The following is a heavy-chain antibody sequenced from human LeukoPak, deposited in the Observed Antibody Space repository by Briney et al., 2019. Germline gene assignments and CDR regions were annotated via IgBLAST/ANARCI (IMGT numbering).Heavy chain of an antibody. Sequence: SETLSLTCTVSGGSISSYYWSWIRQPPGKGVEWIGYIYYSGSTNYNPSLKSRVTISVDTSKNQFSLKLSSVTAADTAVYYCARRYDSSGYYNQGVFDYWGQGTLVTVSS. D-gene: IGHD3-22*01. CDR1: GGSISSYY. CDR3: ARRYDSSGYYNQGVFDY. J-gene: IGHJ4*02. CDR2: IYYSGST. V-gene: IGHV4-59*08.